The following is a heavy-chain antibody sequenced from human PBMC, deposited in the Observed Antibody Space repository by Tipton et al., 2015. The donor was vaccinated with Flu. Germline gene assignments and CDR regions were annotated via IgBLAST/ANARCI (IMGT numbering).Heavy chain of an antibody. CDR3: ERQSTGSRFDY. CDR2: IYYTGST. J-gene: IGHJ4*02. Sequence: TLSLTCTVSGGSISSYYWRWIRQPPGERLEWIVYIYYTGSTNYNPSLKSRVTISLDTSKDQFSLNLSSVTAADTAVYYSERQSTGSRFDYWGQGTLVTVSS. D-gene: IGHD1-1*01. V-gene: IGHV4-59*08. CDR1: GGSISSYY.